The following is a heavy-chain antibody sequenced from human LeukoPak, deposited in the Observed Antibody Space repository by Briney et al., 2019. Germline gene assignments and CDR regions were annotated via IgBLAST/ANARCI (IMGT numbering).Heavy chain of an antibody. CDR2: IYTSGST. J-gene: IGHJ4*02. D-gene: IGHD2-15*01. CDR1: GGSFSGYY. CDR3: ARNSCPSGSCYDNRGYFDY. V-gene: IGHV4-59*10. Sequence: SETLSLTCAVYGGSFSGYYWSWIRQPAGKGLEWIGRIYTSGSTNYNPSLKSRITISVDTSKNQFSLKLSSVTAADTAVYYCARNSCPSGSCYDNRGYFDYWGQGTLVTVSS.